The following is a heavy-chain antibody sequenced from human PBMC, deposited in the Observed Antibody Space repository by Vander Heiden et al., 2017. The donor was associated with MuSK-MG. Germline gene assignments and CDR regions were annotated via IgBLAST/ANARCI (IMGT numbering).Heavy chain of an antibody. V-gene: IGHV3-7*01. Sequence: EVQLVQSGGALVQSGGSLRPSCAASGFTVRRYWMSWVRQAPGKGVEWVANINQDGSEKYYVDAVKGRLTISRDNAKDSLYLQMSGLRPEDTAVYFCARDREYSNTWDEFDYWGQGTLVTVSS. CDR1: GFTVRRYW. D-gene: IGHD5-12*01. CDR2: INQDGSEK. J-gene: IGHJ4*02. CDR3: ARDREYSNTWDEFDY.